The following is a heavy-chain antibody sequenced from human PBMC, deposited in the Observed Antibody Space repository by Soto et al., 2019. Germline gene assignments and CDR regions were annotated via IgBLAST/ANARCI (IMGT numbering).Heavy chain of an antibody. D-gene: IGHD3-22*01. CDR3: ARSNSSGYYYCDY. Sequence: GASVKVSCKASGGTFSSYAISWVRQAPGQGLEWMGGIIPIFGTANYAQKFQGRVTITADESTSTAYMELSSLRSEDTAVYYCARSNSSGYYYCDYWGQGTLVTVSS. V-gene: IGHV1-69*13. CDR2: IIPIFGTA. CDR1: GGTFSSYA. J-gene: IGHJ4*02.